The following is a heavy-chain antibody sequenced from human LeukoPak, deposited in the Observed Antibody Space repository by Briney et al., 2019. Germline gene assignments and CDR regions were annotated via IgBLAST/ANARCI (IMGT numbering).Heavy chain of an antibody. CDR3: ARLSSGQNNWFDP. V-gene: IGHV4-59*01. CDR2: IYYSGST. D-gene: IGHD2/OR15-2a*01. CDR1: GGSISSYY. Sequence: SETLSLTCTVSGGSISSYYWSWIRQPPGKTLEWIGYIYYSGSTNYHPSLKSRVTMSVDTSKNQFSLKLSSVTAADTAVYYCARLSSGQNNWFDPWGQGTLVTVSS. J-gene: IGHJ5*02.